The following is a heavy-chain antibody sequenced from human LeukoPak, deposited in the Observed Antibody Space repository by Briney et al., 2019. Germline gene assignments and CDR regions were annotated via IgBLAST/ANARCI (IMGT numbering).Heavy chain of an antibody. J-gene: IGHJ4*02. D-gene: IGHD3-9*01. V-gene: IGHV1-69*01. Sequence: PIFGKANYAQKFQGRVTITADESTSTAYMELSSLRSEDTAVYYCARGSGGDSYDILTGPIDYWGQGTLVTVSS. CDR3: ARGSGGDSYDILTGPIDY. CDR2: PIFGKA.